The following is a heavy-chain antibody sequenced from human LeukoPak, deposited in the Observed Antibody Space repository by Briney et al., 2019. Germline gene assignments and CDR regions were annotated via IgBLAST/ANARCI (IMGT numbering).Heavy chain of an antibody. CDR1: GFTFSSYA. J-gene: IGHJ4*02. CDR3: ARDDSSGYYCGLVDY. CDR2: ISYDGSNK. Sequence: GGSLRLSCAASGFTFSSYAMHWVRQAPGKGLEWVAVISYDGSNKYYADSVKGRFTISRDNAKNSLYLQMNSLRAEDTAVYYCARDDSSGYYCGLVDYWGQGTLVTVSS. V-gene: IGHV3-30*04. D-gene: IGHD3-22*01.